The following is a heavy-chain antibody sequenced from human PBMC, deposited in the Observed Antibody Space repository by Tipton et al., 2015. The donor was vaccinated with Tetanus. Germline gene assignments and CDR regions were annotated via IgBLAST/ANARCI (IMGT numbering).Heavy chain of an antibody. V-gene: IGHV3-53*01. CDR3: ARQKLGTWNDAFDI. CDR2: IYSGGST. CDR1: GGSISSSSYY. J-gene: IGHJ3*02. D-gene: IGHD1-1*01. Sequence: LSLTCTVSGGSISSSSYYWGWVRQAPGKGLEWVSVIYSGGSTYYADSVKGRFTISRDNSKNTLYLQMNSLRAEDTAVYYCARQKLGTWNDAFDIWGQGTMVTVSS.